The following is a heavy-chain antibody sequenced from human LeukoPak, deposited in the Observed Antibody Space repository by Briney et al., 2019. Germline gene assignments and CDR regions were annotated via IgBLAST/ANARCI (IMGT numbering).Heavy chain of an antibody. D-gene: IGHD3-9*01. CDR3: ATGGNWLFFYGMDV. CDR1: GFTFSSNG. V-gene: IGHV3-48*04. CDR2: ISATGGTI. J-gene: IGHJ6*02. Sequence: GGSLRLSCAASGFTFSSNGMNWVRQAPGKGLEWVSYISATGGTIYYADSVKGRFTISRDNAKNSLYLQMNSLRAEDTAVYYCATGGNWLFFYGMDVWGQGTTVTVSS.